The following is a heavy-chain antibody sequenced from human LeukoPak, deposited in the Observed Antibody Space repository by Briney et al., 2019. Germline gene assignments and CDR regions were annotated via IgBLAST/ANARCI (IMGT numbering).Heavy chain of an antibody. J-gene: IGHJ6*02. CDR2: ISAYNGNT. CDR1: GYIFTSYG. D-gene: IGHD3-3*01. Sequence: VASVKVSCEASGYIFTSYGISWVRQAPGQGLEWLGWISAYNGNTNYAQKVQGRVTMTTDKSTSTAYMDLRSLRSDDTAVYYCARSGAEKVLRFMDVWGQGTTVTVSS. V-gene: IGHV1-18*01. CDR3: ARSGAEKVLRFMDV.